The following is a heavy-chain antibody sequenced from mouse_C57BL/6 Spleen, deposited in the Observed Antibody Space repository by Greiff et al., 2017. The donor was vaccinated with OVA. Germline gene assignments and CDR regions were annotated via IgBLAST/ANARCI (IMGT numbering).Heavy chain of an antibody. CDR1: GYTFTGYW. J-gene: IGHJ1*03. V-gene: IGHV1-9*01. Sequence: VQLVASGAELMKPGASVKLSCKATGYTFTGYWIEWVTQRPGHGLEGIGEILPGSGSTNSNEQFKGKATFTADTSSHTAYMQLSSLTTEDSAIYYGARSFYSNYRYFDGCGTGTTGTVSS. CDR2: ILPGSGST. D-gene: IGHD2-5*01. CDR3: ARSFYSNYRYFDG.